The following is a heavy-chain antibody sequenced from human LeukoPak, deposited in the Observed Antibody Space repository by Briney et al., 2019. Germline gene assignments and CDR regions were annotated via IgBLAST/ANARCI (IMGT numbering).Heavy chain of an antibody. V-gene: IGHV3-53*01. J-gene: IGHJ4*02. CDR3: ARDLPYRD. D-gene: IGHD3-16*02. Sequence: GTSLRLSCAGSGFTFDDYAMNWVRQAPGKGLEWVSVLYSGGNTYYADSVKGRFTISRENSKNTLHLQMNSLRAEDTAVYYCARDLPYRDWGQGTLVAVSS. CDR2: LYSGGNT. CDR1: GFTFDDYA.